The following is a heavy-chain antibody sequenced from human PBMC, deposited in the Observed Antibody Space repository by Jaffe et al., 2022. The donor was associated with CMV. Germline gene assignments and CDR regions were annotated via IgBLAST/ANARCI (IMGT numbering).Heavy chain of an antibody. CDR3: TTMSGYFYYFIDV. V-gene: IGHV3-15*01. CDR2: IKSETDGGTT. CDR1: GFTFSKAW. J-gene: IGHJ6*03. Sequence: EVQLVESGGGLVKPGGSLRLSCSASGFTFSKAWMSWVRQDPGKGLEWVGHIKSETDGGTTDYAAPVKGRFIISRDDSQNTVFLQMNSLKTEDTAVYYCTTMSGYFYYFIDVWGKGTTVTVSS.